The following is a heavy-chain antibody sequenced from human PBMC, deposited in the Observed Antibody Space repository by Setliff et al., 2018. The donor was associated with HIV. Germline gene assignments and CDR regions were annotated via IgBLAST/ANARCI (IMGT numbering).Heavy chain of an antibody. CDR2: IYTSGST. J-gene: IGHJ4*02. V-gene: IGHV4-4*09. CDR1: GGSLTNYY. D-gene: IGHD2-21*02. Sequence: SETLSLTCTVSGGSLTNYYWSWIRQPPGKGLEWIGHIYTSGSTIYNPSLKSRITISLDTSKEQFSLELSSATAADTAVYYCATLDHSGGNFLAYWGQGSLVTVSS. CDR3: ATLDHSGGNFLAY.